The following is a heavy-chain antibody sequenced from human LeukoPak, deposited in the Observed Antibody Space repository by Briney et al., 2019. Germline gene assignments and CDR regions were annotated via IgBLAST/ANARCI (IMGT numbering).Heavy chain of an antibody. CDR1: GFTFSSYA. D-gene: IGHD5-24*01. J-gene: IGHJ4*02. CDR3: ACNRWLQSPFDY. V-gene: IGHV3-21*01. CDR2: ISSSSNYI. Sequence: GGSLRLSCAASGFTFSSYAMNWVRQAPGKGLEWVSSISSSSNYIYYADSVKGRFTISRDNAKNSLYLQMNSLRAEDTAVYYCACNRWLQSPFDYWGQGTLVTVSS.